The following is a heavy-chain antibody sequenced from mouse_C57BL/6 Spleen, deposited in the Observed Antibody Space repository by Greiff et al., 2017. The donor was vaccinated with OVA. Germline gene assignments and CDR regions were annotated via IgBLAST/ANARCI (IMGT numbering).Heavy chain of an antibody. D-gene: IGHD3-2*02. J-gene: IGHJ2*01. V-gene: IGHV1-52*01. CDR2: IDPSDSAT. CDR3: ERGQADY. Sequence: QVQLKQPGAELVRPGSSVKLSCKASGYTFTSYWMHWVKQRPIQGLEWIGNIDPSDSATHYNQKFKDKATLTVDKSSSTAYMQLSSLTSEDAAVYYCERGQADYWGQGTTRTVSS. CDR1: GYTFTSYW.